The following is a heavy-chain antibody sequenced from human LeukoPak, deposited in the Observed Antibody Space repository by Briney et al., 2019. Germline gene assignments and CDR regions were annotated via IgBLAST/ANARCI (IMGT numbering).Heavy chain of an antibody. CDR1: GGSISRYY. D-gene: IGHD6-25*01. Sequence: SETLSLTCSVSGGSISRYYWSWIRQPPGKGLECIGYVYYSGNTNYSPSLKGRLTISVDTSKNQFSLKLTSVTAADTAVYFCARLSSSGGHFDYWGQGTLVTVSS. CDR3: ARLSSSGGHFDY. CDR2: VYYSGNT. V-gene: IGHV4-59*08. J-gene: IGHJ4*02.